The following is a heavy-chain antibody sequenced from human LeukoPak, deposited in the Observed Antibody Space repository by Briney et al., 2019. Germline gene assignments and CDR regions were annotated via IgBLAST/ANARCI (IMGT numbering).Heavy chain of an antibody. CDR2: ISPKNGGT. CDR1: GYNFSSYS. CDR3: ARADGVDTVTNIDFDY. J-gene: IGHJ4*02. Sequence: ASVKVSCKASGYNFSSYSLHWVRQVPGQGLEWMGRISPKNGGTFSARKFQGRVTMTTDTSINTAYMEVTRLRYDDTAVFFCARADGVDTVTNIDFDYWGQGTRVTVT. V-gene: IGHV1-2*02. D-gene: IGHD5-12*01.